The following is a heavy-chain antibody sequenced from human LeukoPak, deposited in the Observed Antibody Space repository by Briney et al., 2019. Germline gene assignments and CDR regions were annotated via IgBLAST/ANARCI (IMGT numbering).Heavy chain of an antibody. Sequence: SETLSLTCTVSGGSISNYYWSWIRQPPGKGLEWIGYIYYSGSTNYNPSLKSRATISVDTSKNQFSLKLSSVTAADTAVYYCAGGYYYGSGSYHDYWGQGTLVTVSS. V-gene: IGHV4-59*01. CDR2: IYYSGST. CDR3: AGGYYYGSGSYHDY. CDR1: GGSISNYY. J-gene: IGHJ4*02. D-gene: IGHD3-10*01.